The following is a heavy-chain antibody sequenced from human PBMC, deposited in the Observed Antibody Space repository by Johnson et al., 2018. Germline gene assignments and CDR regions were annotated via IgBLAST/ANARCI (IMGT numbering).Heavy chain of an antibody. D-gene: IGHD6-13*01. Sequence: QVQLQEWGGGVVEHGRSMRLFCAASGFTFSSYGMHWVREAPGKGLEWVAVTSYDGSNKYYADAVKGRFTISRDNSKNTLYRQMNSLRAEETAVYYCAKDVIAGAYYYYYMDVWGKGTTVTVSS. CDR3: AKDVIAGAYYYYYMDV. J-gene: IGHJ6*03. CDR2: TSYDGSNK. CDR1: GFTFSSYG. V-gene: IGHV3-30*18.